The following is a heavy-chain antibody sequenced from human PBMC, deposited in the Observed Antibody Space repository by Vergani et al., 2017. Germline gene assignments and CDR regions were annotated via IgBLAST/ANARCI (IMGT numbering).Heavy chain of an antibody. D-gene: IGHD2-2*01. CDR1: GYTFTGYY. Sequence: QVQLVQSGAEVKKPGASVKVSCKASGYTFTGYYMHWVRQAPGQGLEWMGWINPNSGGTNYAQKLQGRVTMTTDTSTSTAYMELRSLRSDDTAVYYCAREPDIVVVPAAMGGWFDPWGQGTLVTVSS. V-gene: IGHV1-2*02. CDR3: AREPDIVVVPAAMGGWFDP. CDR2: INPNSGGT. J-gene: IGHJ5*02.